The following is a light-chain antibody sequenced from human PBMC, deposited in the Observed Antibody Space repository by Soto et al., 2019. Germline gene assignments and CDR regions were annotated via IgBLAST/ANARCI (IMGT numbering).Light chain of an antibody. Sequence: IVIARASNPPSVSPGERATLSCRASQSVSTNLAWYQQKPGQAPRLLIYGASTRATGFPARFSGSGSGTEFTLTISSLQSQDIAVYYCQQYNYWPPITFGQGTRLEIK. CDR3: QQYNYWPPIT. J-gene: IGKJ5*01. CDR2: GAS. V-gene: IGKV3-15*01. CDR1: QSVSTN.